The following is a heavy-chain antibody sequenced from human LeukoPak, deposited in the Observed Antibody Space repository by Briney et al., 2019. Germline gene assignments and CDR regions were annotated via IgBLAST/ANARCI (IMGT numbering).Heavy chain of an antibody. V-gene: IGHV1-2*02. J-gene: IGHJ3*02. Sequence: ASVKVSCKASGYTFTGYYMHWVRQAPGQGLEWMGWINPNSGGTNYAQKLQGRVTMTTDTSTSTAYMELRSLRSDDTAVYYCAKWRGDHYDAFDIWGQGTMFAVSS. D-gene: IGHD3-16*01. CDR2: INPNSGGT. CDR3: AKWRGDHYDAFDI. CDR1: GYTFTGYY.